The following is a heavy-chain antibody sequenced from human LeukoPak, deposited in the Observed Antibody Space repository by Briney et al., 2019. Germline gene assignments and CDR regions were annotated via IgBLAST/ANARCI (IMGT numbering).Heavy chain of an antibody. J-gene: IGHJ4*02. Sequence: SETLSLTCTVSSGSISSTSYYWGWIRQPPGMGLEWIGSMYYSGSTYYNPSLKSRVTISVDTSKSQFSLKLSSVAAADTAVYYCAREMRSPRGGFDYWDQGTLVTVSS. CDR2: MYYSGST. D-gene: IGHD3-10*01. V-gene: IGHV4-39*07. CDR1: SGSISSTSYY. CDR3: AREMRSPRGGFDY.